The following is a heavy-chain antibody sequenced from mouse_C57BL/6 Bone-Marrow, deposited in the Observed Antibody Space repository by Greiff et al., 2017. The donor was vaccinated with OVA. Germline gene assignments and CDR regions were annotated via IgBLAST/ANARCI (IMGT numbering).Heavy chain of an antibody. CDR3: AGIYYYGSSYPFDY. CDR2: IDPANGNT. Sequence: EVKLQESVAELVRPGASVKLSCTASGFNIKNTYMHWVKQRPEQGLEWIGRIDPANGNTKYAPKFQGKATITADTSSNTAYLQLSSLTSEDTAIYYCAGIYYYGSSYPFDYWGQGTTLTVSS. J-gene: IGHJ2*01. D-gene: IGHD1-1*01. CDR1: GFNIKNTY. V-gene: IGHV14-3*01.